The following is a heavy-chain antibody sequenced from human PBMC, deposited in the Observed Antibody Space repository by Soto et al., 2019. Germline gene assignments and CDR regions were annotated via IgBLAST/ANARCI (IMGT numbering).Heavy chain of an antibody. CDR2: TSYDGSNK. Sequence: QVQLVESGGGVVQPGASLRLSCVGSGFTFRSYVIHWVRQAPGKGLEWVALTSYDGSNKYYDDSVKCRFTISRDNSRNIVSLNIDSLRLEGTALLYCARWVTTCGLDVWGQVTRVSVSS. CDR3: ARWVTTCGLDV. CDR1: GFTFRSYV. V-gene: IGHV3-30*05. D-gene: IGHD1-1*01. J-gene: IGHJ4*02.